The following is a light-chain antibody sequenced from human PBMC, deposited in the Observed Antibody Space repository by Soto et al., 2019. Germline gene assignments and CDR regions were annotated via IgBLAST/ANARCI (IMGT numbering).Light chain of an antibody. J-gene: IGKJ5*01. CDR1: QSIRSY. Sequence: EIVLTQSPATLSLSPGDSATLSCRASQSIRSYLAWYQQKRGQAPRLLIYDASNRATGIPARFSGSGSGTDFSLTISSLEPEDFAVYYCQQYNNWPPITFGQGTRLEIK. CDR2: DAS. CDR3: QQYNNWPPIT. V-gene: IGKV3-11*01.